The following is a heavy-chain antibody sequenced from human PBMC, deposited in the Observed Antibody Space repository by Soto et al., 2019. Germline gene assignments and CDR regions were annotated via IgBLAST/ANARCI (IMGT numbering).Heavy chain of an antibody. V-gene: IGHV3-23*01. Sequence: PGGSLRLSCAASGFTFSSYAMSWVRQAPGKGLEWVSAISGSGGSKYYADSVKGRFTISRDNSKNTLYLQMNSLRAEDTAVYYCARGTGYYTENVGYWGQGTLVTVSS. J-gene: IGHJ4*02. CDR1: GFTFSSYA. CDR3: ARGTGYYTENVGY. D-gene: IGHD3-9*01. CDR2: ISGSGGSK.